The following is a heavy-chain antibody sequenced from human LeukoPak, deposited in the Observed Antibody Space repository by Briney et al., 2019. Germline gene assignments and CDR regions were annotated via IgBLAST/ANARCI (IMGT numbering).Heavy chain of an antibody. D-gene: IGHD3-16*01. Sequence: ASVKVSCKASGFTFTGYNIRWVRQAPGQGLEWLGWINPYTGGTSYAQKFQGRVTMTRDTSISTAYMELSGVRSDDTAVFYCTRDRLGGSGWFDPWGQGTLVTVSS. J-gene: IGHJ5*02. CDR3: TRDRLGGSGWFDP. V-gene: IGHV1-2*02. CDR2: INPYTGGT. CDR1: GFTFTGYN.